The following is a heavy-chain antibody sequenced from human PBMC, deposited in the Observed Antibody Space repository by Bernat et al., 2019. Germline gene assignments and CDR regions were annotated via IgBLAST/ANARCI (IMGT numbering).Heavy chain of an antibody. CDR3: AKDRPRVVIDAFDI. D-gene: IGHD4-23*01. CDR1: GFTFSSYA. Sequence: EVQLLESGGGLVQPGGSLRLSCAASGFTFSSYAMTWVRPAPGKGLEWVSGIIGSCSSTYYADSVKGRFTISRDNSKNTLYLQMKSLRAENTAIYYCAKDRPRVVIDAFDIWGQGTMVTVSS. V-gene: IGHV3-23*01. J-gene: IGHJ3*02. CDR2: IIGSCSST.